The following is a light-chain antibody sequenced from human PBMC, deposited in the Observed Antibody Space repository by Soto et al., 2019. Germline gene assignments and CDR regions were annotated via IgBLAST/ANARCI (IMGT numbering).Light chain of an antibody. Sequence: DMQMTQSPSSLSASVRERVTITCRASQGIGRSLAWYQHKPGKVPQLLIYAASTLQSGVPSRFSGSGSGTDFTLTISSLQPEDVATYYCQRYDIAPWTFGQGTKV. CDR1: QGIGRS. V-gene: IGKV1-27*01. CDR2: AAS. J-gene: IGKJ1*01. CDR3: QRYDIAPWT.